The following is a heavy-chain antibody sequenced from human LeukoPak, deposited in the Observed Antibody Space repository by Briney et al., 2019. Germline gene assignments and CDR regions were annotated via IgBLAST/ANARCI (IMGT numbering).Heavy chain of an antibody. J-gene: IGHJ3*01. Sequence: PSETLSLTCTVSGGSISSGGYYWSWIRQPPGKGLEWIGYIYYSGSTHYNPSLRSRVTMSVDTSKNQFSLKLSSVTAADTAVYYCARVYDILSGHDAFDFWGQGTMVTVSS. CDR3: ARVYDILSGHDAFDF. D-gene: IGHD3-9*01. V-gene: IGHV4-61*08. CDR2: IYYSGST. CDR1: GGSISSGGYY.